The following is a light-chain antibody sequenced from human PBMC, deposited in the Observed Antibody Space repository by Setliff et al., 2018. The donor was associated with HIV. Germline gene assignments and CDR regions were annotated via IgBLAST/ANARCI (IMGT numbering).Light chain of an antibody. CDR3: SSYASSNTLV. V-gene: IGLV2-11*01. Sequence: QSVLTQPRSVSGSPGQSVTISCTGASSDVGAYNYVSWYQQNPGKAPKLMIYDVSKRPSGVFNRFSGSKSGNTASLTISGLQAEDEADYYCSSYASSNTLVFGGGTKVTVL. CDR2: DVS. J-gene: IGLJ3*02. CDR1: SSDVGAYNY.